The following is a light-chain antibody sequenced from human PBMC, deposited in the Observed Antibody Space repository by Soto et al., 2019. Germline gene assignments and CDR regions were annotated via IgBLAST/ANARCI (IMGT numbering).Light chain of an antibody. CDR1: NSRSGSNY. CDR3: AKWDDSLRVYV. V-gene: IGLV1-47*01. CDR2: RND. Sequence: QSALPQPPSASGTPGQRVTISCSTSNSRSGSNYVYWYQQLPGTAPKLLIYRNDQRPSGVPDRFSGSKSGTSASLAISGLRSEDEAGYYCAKWDDSLRVYVFGTGTKVTVL. J-gene: IGLJ1*01.